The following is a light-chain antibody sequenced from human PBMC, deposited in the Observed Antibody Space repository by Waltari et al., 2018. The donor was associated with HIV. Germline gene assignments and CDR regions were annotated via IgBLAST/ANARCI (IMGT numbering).Light chain of an antibody. Sequence: QSALTQPPPASGSPGQAVPISCTGTRRDAGGSKYVSWFQQHPGKAPKLMIYEVKKRPSGVPARFSGSKSANTASLTVSGLQADDEADYYCNSYAGSNNWVFGGGTKLTVL. V-gene: IGLV2-8*01. CDR2: EVK. CDR1: RRDAGGSKY. CDR3: NSYAGSNNWV. J-gene: IGLJ3*02.